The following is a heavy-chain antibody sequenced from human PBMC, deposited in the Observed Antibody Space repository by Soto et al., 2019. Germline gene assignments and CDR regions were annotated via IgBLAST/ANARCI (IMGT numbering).Heavy chain of an antibody. Sequence: GSGPTLVNPTQTLTLTCTFSGFSLSTSGVGVGWIRQPPGKALEWLALISWDDDKRYSPSLKSRLTITKDTSKNQVVLTMTNMDPVDTATYYCAHSVRELDYYYYYYMDVWGKGTTVTVSS. CDR3: AHSVRELDYYYYYYMDV. V-gene: IGHV2-5*02. CDR1: GFSLSTSGVG. D-gene: IGHD1-7*01. J-gene: IGHJ6*03. CDR2: ISWDDDK.